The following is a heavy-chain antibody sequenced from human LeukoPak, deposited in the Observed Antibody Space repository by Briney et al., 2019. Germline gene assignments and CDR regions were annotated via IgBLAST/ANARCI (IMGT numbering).Heavy chain of an antibody. CDR1: GGSISSYY. D-gene: IGHD6-13*01. CDR2: IYYSGST. CDR3: ARAGGIAAADYFDY. J-gene: IGHJ4*02. V-gene: IGHV4-59*01. Sequence: SETLSLTCTVSGGSISSYYWSWIRQPPGQGLEWIGYIYYSGSTNYNPSLKRRVTISVDTSKNQCSLKLSSVTAADTAVYYCARAGGIAAADYFDYWGQGTLVTVSS.